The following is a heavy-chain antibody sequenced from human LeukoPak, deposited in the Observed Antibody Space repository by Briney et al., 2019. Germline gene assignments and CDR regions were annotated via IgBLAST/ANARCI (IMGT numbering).Heavy chain of an antibody. Sequence: GGSLRLSCAASGFTVSSTYMTWGRQAPGKGLEWVSLIYSGGSTYYAGSGKGRFTISRDSSKNTLYLQMNTLRAADTAVYYCARVTGYYNPGPLDSWGQGTLVTVYS. D-gene: IGHD3-9*01. V-gene: IGHV3-66*01. CDR3: ARVTGYYNPGPLDS. CDR2: IYSGGST. J-gene: IGHJ4*02. CDR1: GFTVSSTY.